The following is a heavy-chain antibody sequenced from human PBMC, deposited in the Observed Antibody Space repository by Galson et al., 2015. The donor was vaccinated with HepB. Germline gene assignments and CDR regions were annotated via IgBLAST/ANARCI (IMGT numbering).Heavy chain of an antibody. V-gene: IGHV3-48*04. CDR3: AKDEAVAGGDYFDY. CDR2: ISSSSTTI. Sequence: SLRLSCAASTFIFSTYSMNWVRQAPGKGLEWVSYISSSSTTIYYADSVKGRFTISRDNAKNSLYLQMDSLRAEDTAVYYCAKDEAVAGGDYFDYWGQGTLVAVSS. J-gene: IGHJ4*02. CDR1: TFIFSTYS. D-gene: IGHD6-19*01.